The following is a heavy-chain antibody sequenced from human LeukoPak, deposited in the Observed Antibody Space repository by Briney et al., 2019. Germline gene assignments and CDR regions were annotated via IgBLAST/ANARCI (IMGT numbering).Heavy chain of an antibody. J-gene: IGHJ4*02. Sequence: SETLSLTCTVSGGSIGTYYWGWIRQPPGKGLEWVGHMYYRGNTFYNPSLKSRVTISVDTSKNQFSLKLRSVTAADTAVYYCARLYGNYQNYFDYWGQGTLVTVSS. CDR1: GGSIGTYY. D-gene: IGHD1-7*01. CDR2: MYYRGNT. V-gene: IGHV4-59*12. CDR3: ARLYGNYQNYFDY.